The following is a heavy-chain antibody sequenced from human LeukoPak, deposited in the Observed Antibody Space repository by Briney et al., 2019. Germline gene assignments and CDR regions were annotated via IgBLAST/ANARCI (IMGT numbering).Heavy chain of an antibody. Sequence: GGSLRLSCAASGSTFTNAWMNWVRQAPGKGLEWVGRIKSKSDGGTTDYAAPVKGRFTISRDDPKITLYLQMNSRKTEDTAVYYCAHVLWHYDAFDVWGQGTMVTVSS. V-gene: IGHV3-15*01. D-gene: IGHD3-10*01. CDR2: IKSKSDGGTT. CDR3: AHVLWHYDAFDV. J-gene: IGHJ3*01. CDR1: GSTFTNAW.